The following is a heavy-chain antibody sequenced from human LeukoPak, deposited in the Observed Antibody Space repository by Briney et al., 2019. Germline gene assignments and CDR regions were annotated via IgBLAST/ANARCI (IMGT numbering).Heavy chain of an antibody. D-gene: IGHD6-13*01. V-gene: IGHV4-4*09. Sequence: SETLSLTCTVSGGSISSYYWSWIRQPPGKGLEWIGYIYTSGSTNYNPSLKSRVTISVDTSKNQFSLKLSSVTAADTAVYYCARHYRFPYSSPFAYWGQGTLVTVSS. CDR3: ARHYRFPYSSPFAY. J-gene: IGHJ4*02. CDR2: IYTSGST. CDR1: GGSISSYY.